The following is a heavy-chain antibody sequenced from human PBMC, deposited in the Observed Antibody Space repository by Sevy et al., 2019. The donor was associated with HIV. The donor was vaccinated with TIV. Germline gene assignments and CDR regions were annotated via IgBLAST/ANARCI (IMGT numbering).Heavy chain of an antibody. J-gene: IGHJ4*02. CDR3: ARQPLDGGVYQFDY. V-gene: IGHV3-23*01. D-gene: IGHD2-15*01. CDR2: ISGSGGST. CDR1: GFTLSSYV. Sequence: GGSLRLSCAASGFTLSSYVMSWVRQAPGKGLECISIISGSGGSTYYADSVKGRFTISRDNAKNTLYLQMNSLRVEDTAVYYCARQPLDGGVYQFDYWGQGTLVTVSS.